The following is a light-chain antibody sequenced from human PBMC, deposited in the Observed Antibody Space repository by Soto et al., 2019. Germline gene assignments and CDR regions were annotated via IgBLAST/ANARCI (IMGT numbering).Light chain of an antibody. CDR3: QQYAGSPIT. CDR2: DAS. J-gene: IGKJ5*01. Sequence: EIVLTQSPATLSFSPGERATLSCRASQSVSSYLAWYQQKPGLAPTLLISDASSRASGVPDRFTGGGSETDFTLTIRRLEPEDFALYYCQQYAGSPITFGQGTRLEIK. V-gene: IGKV3D-20*01. CDR1: QSVSSY.